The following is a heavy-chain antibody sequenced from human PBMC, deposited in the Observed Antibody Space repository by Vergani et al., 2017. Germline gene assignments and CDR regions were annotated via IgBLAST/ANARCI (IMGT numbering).Heavy chain of an antibody. CDR3: ARDKSKRAPAVMGTYYYYMDV. V-gene: IGHV3-33*01. J-gene: IGHJ6*03. Sequence: QVQLVESGGGVVQPGKSLSLSCETSGFIFSDYVMHWVRQAPGKGLEWVAGIWHDGSKEKYVDSVQGRFTISRDNSKNTLYLEMESLRVEDTAVYFCARDKSKRAPAVMGTYYYYMDVWGKGTKVTVSS. CDR1: GFIFSDYV. D-gene: IGHD3-16*01. CDR2: IWHDGSKE.